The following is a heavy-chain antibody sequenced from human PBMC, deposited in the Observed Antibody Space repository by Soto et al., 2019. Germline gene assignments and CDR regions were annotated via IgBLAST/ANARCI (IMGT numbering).Heavy chain of an antibody. CDR2: MNPNSGNT. V-gene: IGHV1-8*01. CDR1: GYPFTSYD. D-gene: IGHD3-22*01. J-gene: IGHJ6*02. CDR3: ASNYYDSSGSSPSYYYYYGMGV. Sequence: ASVKVSCKASGYPFTSYDINRVRQATGQGLEWMGWMNPNSGNTGYAQKFQGRDTKTRHTSISTAYMELSSLRSEDTAVYYCASNYYDSSGSSPSYYYYYGMGVWGQGTTVTVSS.